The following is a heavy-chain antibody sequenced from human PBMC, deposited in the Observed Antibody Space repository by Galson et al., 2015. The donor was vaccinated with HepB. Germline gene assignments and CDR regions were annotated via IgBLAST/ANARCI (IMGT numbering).Heavy chain of an antibody. Sequence: SLRLSCAASGFTFSNAWMNWVRQAPGKGLEWVGRIKSKTDGGTTDYAAPVKGRFTISRDDSKNTLYLQMNSLRAEDTAVYYCAKDEGYCSSTSCRPDAFDIWGQGTMVTVSS. CDR1: GFTFSNAW. CDR3: AKDEGYCSSTSCRPDAFDI. CDR2: IKSKTDGGTT. V-gene: IGHV3-15*07. J-gene: IGHJ3*02. D-gene: IGHD2-2*01.